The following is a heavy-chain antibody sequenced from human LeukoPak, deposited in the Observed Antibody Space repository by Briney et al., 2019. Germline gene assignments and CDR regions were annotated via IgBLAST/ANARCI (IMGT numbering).Heavy chain of an antibody. J-gene: IGHJ6*03. CDR2: IFTSGIT. CDR1: GGAISIYY. D-gene: IGHD3-10*01. Sequence: SETLSLTCTVSGGAISIYYWNWIRQPAGKGLEWIGRIFTSGITNYNPSLKSRVTMSVDTSKNQFSLNLSSVIAADTAIYYCARETSGTYYNPLGYMDVWGKGTTVTVSS. CDR3: ARETSGTYYNPLGYMDV. V-gene: IGHV4-4*07.